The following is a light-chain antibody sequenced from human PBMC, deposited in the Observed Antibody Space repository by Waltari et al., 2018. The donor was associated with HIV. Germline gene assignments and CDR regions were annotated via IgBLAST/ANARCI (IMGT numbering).Light chain of an antibody. Sequence: EIVMTQSPATLAVSPGERATLSCRASQSISINLAWYQQKPGQAPRLLLYGASTRATGIPARFSGRGSGRDFTLTISSLQSEDFAVYYCQQYDNWPPLSFGGGTKVEIK. V-gene: IGKV3-15*01. J-gene: IGKJ4*01. CDR2: GAS. CDR3: QQYDNWPPLS. CDR1: QSISIN.